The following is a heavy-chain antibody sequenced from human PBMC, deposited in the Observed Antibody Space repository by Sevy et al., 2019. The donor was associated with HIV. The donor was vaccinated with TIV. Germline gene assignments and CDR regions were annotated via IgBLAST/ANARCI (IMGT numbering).Heavy chain of an antibody. CDR1: GYTLTEFC. D-gene: IGHD3-22*01. J-gene: IGHJ4*02. Sequence: ASVKVSCKVSGYTLTEFCMHWVRQAPGEGLEWMGTFDPEDRETIYAQKFQGRVTMTEDTSTDTASMELSSLRSEDTAVYYCATTKDFYDSSGYPFDYWGQGTLVTVSS. V-gene: IGHV1-24*01. CDR2: FDPEDRET. CDR3: ATTKDFYDSSGYPFDY.